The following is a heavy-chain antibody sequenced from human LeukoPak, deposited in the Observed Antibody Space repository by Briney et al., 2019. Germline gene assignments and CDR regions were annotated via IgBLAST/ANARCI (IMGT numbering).Heavy chain of an antibody. CDR1: GGSISGKY. J-gene: IGHJ4*02. CDR3: ATTISPSNYYFDY. D-gene: IGHD3-9*01. V-gene: IGHV4-59*12. Sequence: PSETLSLTCTVSGGSISGKYWSWIRQTPGKGLEWVGYIYYSGTTKYNPSLKSRVTISVDTSKNQFSLKVRSVTAADTAVYYCATTISPSNYYFDYWGQGTLVTVSS. CDR2: IYYSGTT.